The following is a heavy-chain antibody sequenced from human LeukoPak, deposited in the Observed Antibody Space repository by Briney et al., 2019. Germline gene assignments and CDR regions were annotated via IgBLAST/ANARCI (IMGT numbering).Heavy chain of an antibody. J-gene: IGHJ4*02. CDR3: ANGGPSVFDY. CDR1: RFTFSNYW. Sequence: GGSLRLSCVASRFTFSNYWMSWVRQAPGKGLEWVANINQDGSKKPYADSMKGRFTISRDNAKESLYLQLNSLRADDTAVYYCANGGPSVFDYWGQGTLVTVSS. CDR2: INQDGSKK. V-gene: IGHV3-7*01.